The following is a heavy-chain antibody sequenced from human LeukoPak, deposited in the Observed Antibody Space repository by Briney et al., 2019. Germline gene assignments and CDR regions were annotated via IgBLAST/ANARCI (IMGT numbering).Heavy chain of an antibody. V-gene: IGHV1-2*02. CDR3: ARGAHIVAVPAASGWFDP. CDR2: INPNSGGT. D-gene: IGHD2-2*01. J-gene: IGHJ5*02. CDR1: GYTFTGYY. Sequence: ASVKVSCKASGYTFTGYYMHWVRQAPGQGLEWMGWINPNSGGTNYAQKFQGRVTMTRDTSISTAYMELSRLRSDDTAVYYCARGAHIVAVPAASGWFDPWGQGTLVTVSS.